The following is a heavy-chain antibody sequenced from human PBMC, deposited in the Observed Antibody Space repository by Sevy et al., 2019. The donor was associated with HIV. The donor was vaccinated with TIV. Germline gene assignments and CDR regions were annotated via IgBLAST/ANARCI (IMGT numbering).Heavy chain of an antibody. V-gene: IGHV3-23*01. D-gene: IGHD6-19*01. CDR1: GFTFSSYA. J-gene: IGHJ4*02. Sequence: GGSLRLSCAASGFTFSSYAMSWVRQAPGKGLEWVSAISGSGGSTYNADSVKGRFTSSRENSKNTLYLQMNSLRAEDTAVYYCAKAPEGIAVAGRYFDYWGQGTLVTVSS. CDR3: AKAPEGIAVAGRYFDY. CDR2: ISGSGGST.